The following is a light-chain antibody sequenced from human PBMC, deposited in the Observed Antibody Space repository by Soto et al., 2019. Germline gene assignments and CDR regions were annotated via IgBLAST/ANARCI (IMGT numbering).Light chain of an antibody. CDR3: QQYFPSPPAWT. CDR2: GAY. J-gene: IGKJ1*01. V-gene: IGKV3-20*01. Sequence: ETVLTQSPGTLSLSPGEGATLSCRASQSVSSSYLAWYQQKPGQTPRLLIYGAYNRATGIPDRSSGSGSGTDFTLTISRLEAEYFAVYYCQQYFPSPPAWTVGQGPKVDIK. CDR1: QSVSSSY.